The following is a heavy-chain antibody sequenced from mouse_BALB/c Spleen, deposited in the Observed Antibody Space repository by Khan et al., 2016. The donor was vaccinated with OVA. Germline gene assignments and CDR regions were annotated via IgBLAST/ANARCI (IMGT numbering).Heavy chain of an antibody. CDR3: ARHSYGPFAY. D-gene: IGHD1-1*01. CDR1: GFTFSTYA. J-gene: IGHJ3*01. CDR2: ISSDGDYI. V-gene: IGHV5-6*01. Sequence: EVQLVESGGDLVKPGGSLKLSCAASGFTFSTYAMSWVRQTPDKRLEWVATISSDGDYIYYPDSVKGRFTISRDTAKNTLYLQMSSLRSEDTAMYYCARHSYGPFAYWGQGTLVTVSA.